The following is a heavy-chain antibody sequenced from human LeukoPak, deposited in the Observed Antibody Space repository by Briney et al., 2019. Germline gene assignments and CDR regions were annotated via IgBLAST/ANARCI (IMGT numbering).Heavy chain of an antibody. CDR3: ARALDYYDSSGYYYGRGPIDY. CDR1: GGSISSGGYS. CDR2: IYHSGST. J-gene: IGHJ4*02. D-gene: IGHD3-22*01. V-gene: IGHV4-30-2*01. Sequence: SQTLSLTCAVSGGSISSGGYSWSWIRQPPGKGLEWIGYIYHSGSTYYNPSLKSRVTISVDRSKSQFSLKLSSVTAADTAVYYCARALDYYDSSGYYYGRGPIDYWGQGTLVTVSS.